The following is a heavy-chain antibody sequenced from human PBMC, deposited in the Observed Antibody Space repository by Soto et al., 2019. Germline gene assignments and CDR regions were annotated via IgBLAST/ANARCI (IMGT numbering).Heavy chain of an antibody. CDR1: GFTFSSYA. CDR2: ISGSGGST. J-gene: IGHJ6*02. CDR3: AKGHWYYDILTAPYYYGMDV. D-gene: IGHD3-9*01. V-gene: IGHV3-23*01. Sequence: GGSLRLSCAASGFTFSSYAMSWVRQAPGKGLEWVSAISGSGGSTYYADSVKGRFTISRDNSKNTLYLQMNSLRAEDTAVYYCAKGHWYYDILTAPYYYGMDVWGQGTTVTVSS.